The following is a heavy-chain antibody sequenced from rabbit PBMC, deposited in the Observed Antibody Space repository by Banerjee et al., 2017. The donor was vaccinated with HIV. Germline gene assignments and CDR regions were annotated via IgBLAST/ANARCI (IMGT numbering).Heavy chain of an antibody. CDR3: ARGSAAMTMVITGYYFNL. V-gene: IGHV1S7*01. D-gene: IGHD2-1*01. CDR1: GFTLSSYY. J-gene: IGHJ4*01. CDR2: IDPVFGIT. Sequence: HLKESGGGLVQPGGSLKISCTASGFTLSSYYMNWVRQAPGKGLEWIGYIDPVFGITYYANWVNGRFSISRENAQNTVFLQMTSLTAADTATYFCARGSAAMTMVITGYYFNLWGPGTLVTVS.